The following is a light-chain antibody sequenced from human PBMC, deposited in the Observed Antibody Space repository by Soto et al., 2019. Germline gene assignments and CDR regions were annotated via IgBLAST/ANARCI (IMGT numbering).Light chain of an antibody. CDR1: QSVSSTY. Sequence: ETAFTNPPGTLSTSAVHSAIRSLRSSQSVSSTYLAWYQQKPGQAPRLLIYGASSRATGIPDRFSGSGSGTDFTLTISSLEPEDFAEYHCQQDNNWPPKFGQGTKVDIK. V-gene: IGKV3-20*01. CDR2: GAS. CDR3: QQDNNWPPK. J-gene: IGKJ1*01.